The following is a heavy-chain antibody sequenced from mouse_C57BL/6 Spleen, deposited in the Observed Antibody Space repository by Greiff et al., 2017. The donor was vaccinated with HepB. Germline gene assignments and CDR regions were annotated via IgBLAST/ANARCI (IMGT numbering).Heavy chain of an antibody. V-gene: IGHV1-39*01. Sequence: EVQGVESGPELVKPGASVKISCKASGYSFTDYNMNWVKQSNGKSLEWIGVINPNYGTTSYNQKFKGKATLTVDQSSSTAYMQLNSLTSEDSAVYYCARGITTVVAKGYAMDYWGQGTSVTVSS. D-gene: IGHD1-1*01. CDR1: GYSFTDYN. CDR3: ARGITTVVAKGYAMDY. CDR2: INPNYGTT. J-gene: IGHJ4*01.